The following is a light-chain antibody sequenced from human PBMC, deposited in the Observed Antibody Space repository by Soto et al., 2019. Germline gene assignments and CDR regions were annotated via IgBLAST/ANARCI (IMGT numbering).Light chain of an antibody. V-gene: IGKV1D-12*01. CDR1: QYISTW. J-gene: IGKJ3*01. Sequence: DIQMTQSPSFVSASVGDRVTLTCRASQYISTWLAWYQQRLGEAPRLLIFSASTLKNGIPARFSGSGSGTDFTLTISGLQPEDFATYYCQQGRTSPCSFGPGTKV. CDR2: SAS. CDR3: QQGRTSPCS.